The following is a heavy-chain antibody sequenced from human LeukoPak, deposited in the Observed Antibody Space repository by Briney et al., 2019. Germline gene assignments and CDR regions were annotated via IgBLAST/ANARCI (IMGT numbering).Heavy chain of an antibody. J-gene: IGHJ4*02. CDR2: ISYDGNNK. CDR1: GFIFADYA. Sequence: GGSLRLSCTASGFIFADYALHWVRQAPGKGLQWVALISYDGNNKHYADFVGGRFTISRDRDTNTLFLEMHSLTTDDTAIYYCARGAYQLLSPDFWGQGVLVTVSS. V-gene: IGHV3-30-3*01. CDR3: ARGAYQLLSPDF. D-gene: IGHD2/OR15-2a*01.